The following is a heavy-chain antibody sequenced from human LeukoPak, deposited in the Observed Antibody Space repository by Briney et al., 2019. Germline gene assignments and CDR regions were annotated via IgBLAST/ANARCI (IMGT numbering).Heavy chain of an antibody. CDR3: ARGPSADYYDRSGFYPCFDY. Sequence: SETLSLTCAVYGGSVSGYYWSWIRQPPGKGLEWIGEINHSGSTNYNPSLKSRVTISVDMSKDQFSLKLGSVTAADTAVYYCARGPSADYYDRSGFYPCFDYWGQGALVTVSS. V-gene: IGHV4-34*01. CDR1: GGSVSGYY. D-gene: IGHD3-22*01. CDR2: INHSGST. J-gene: IGHJ4*02.